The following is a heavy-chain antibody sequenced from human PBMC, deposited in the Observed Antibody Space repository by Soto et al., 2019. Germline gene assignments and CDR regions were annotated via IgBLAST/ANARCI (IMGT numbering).Heavy chain of an antibody. D-gene: IGHD1-26*01. CDR1: GGDLTNSG. CDR2: IFPLLAMV. J-gene: IGHJ4*02. V-gene: IGHV1-69*04. CDR3: AKEDGAAFKS. Sequence: QVHLVQSGAEMKKPGSSVKVSCKVSGGDLTNSGISWVRQAPGQGLEWMGGIFPLLAMVDYSQKYQGRVTITADGSTNTAYMALCSPKAADTAVYYCAKEDGAAFKSWGPGTLVIVSS.